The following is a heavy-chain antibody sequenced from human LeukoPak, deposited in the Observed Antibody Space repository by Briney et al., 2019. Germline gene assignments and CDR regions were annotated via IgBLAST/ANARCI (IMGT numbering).Heavy chain of an antibody. Sequence: ASVKVSCKSSGGSFSSYSVSWVRQAPGQGLEWMGAIIPLLGTVSYAQRFQGRLTFSADESTNTVFMELSSLSSEDTAVYYCARQFDWESPWGQGTLVAVSS. CDR3: ARQFDWESP. CDR2: IIPLLGTV. V-gene: IGHV1-69*13. CDR1: GGSFSSYS. D-gene: IGHD3-9*01. J-gene: IGHJ5*02.